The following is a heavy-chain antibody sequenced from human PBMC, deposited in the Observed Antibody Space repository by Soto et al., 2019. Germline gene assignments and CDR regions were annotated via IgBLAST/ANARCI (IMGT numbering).Heavy chain of an antibody. CDR1: GYTFTIYG. Sequence: ASVKVSCKASGYTFTIYGISWVRQAPGQGLEWMGWISAYNGNTNYAQKLQGRVTMTTDTSTSTAYMELRSLRSDDTAVYYCARFYDYIWGSYRYNLPVLDDIDIWGQGTMVTVSS. CDR3: ARFYDYIWGSYRYNLPVLDDIDI. D-gene: IGHD3-16*02. CDR2: ISAYNGNT. J-gene: IGHJ3*02. V-gene: IGHV1-18*01.